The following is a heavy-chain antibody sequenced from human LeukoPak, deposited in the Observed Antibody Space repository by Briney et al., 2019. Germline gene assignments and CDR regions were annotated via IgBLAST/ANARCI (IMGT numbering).Heavy chain of an antibody. Sequence: SETLSLTCTVSGGSISSGGYHWSWIRQHPGKDLEWIGYIHYSGSTYYNPSLKSRVIISVDTSKNQFSLKLSSVTAADTAVYYCAREGCSSTSCYLPFDPWGQGTLVIVSS. CDR3: AREGCSSTSCYLPFDP. D-gene: IGHD2-2*01. J-gene: IGHJ5*02. V-gene: IGHV4-31*03. CDR1: GGSISSGGYH. CDR2: IHYSGST.